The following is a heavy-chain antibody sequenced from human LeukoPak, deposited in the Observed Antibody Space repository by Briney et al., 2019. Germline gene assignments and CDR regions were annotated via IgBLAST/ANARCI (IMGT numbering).Heavy chain of an antibody. D-gene: IGHD4-17*01. CDR2: ISSYNGNT. CDR1: GYTFSNYG. CDR3: ARVTTVTRSPWSWGPKKIGQEVNWFDP. J-gene: IGHJ5*02. Sequence: ASVKVSCKASGYTFSNYGISWVRQAPGQGLEWMGWISSYNGNTKYAPTFEGRVTMTTDTSTTTTYMELRGLRSDDTAVYYCARVTTVTRSPWSWGPKKIGQEVNWFDPWGQGTLITVS. V-gene: IGHV1-18*01.